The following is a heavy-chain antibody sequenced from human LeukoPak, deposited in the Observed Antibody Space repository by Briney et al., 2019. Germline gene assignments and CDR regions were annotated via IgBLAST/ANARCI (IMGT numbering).Heavy chain of an antibody. J-gene: IGHJ4*02. V-gene: IGHV4-34*01. D-gene: IGHD1-7*01. CDR3: ARGLELPAL. CDR2: INHSGST. Sequence: SETLSLTCAVYGGSFSGYYWSWIRQPPGKGLEWIGEINHSGSTNYNPSLKSRVTISVDTSKNQFSLKLSSVIAADTAVYYCARGLELPALWGQGTLVTVSS. CDR1: GGSFSGYY.